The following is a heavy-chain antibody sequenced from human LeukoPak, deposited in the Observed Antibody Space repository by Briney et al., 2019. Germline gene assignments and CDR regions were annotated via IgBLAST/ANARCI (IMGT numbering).Heavy chain of an antibody. J-gene: IGHJ6*03. CDR3: ARGNNCSGGSCYFLHYYYYMDV. Sequence: PSETLSLTCTVSGGSISSYYWSWLRQPPGKGLEWIGYIYYSGSTNCNPSLKSRVTISVDTSKNQFSLKLSSVTAADTAVYYCARGNNCSGGSCYFLHYYYYMDVWGKGTTVTISS. D-gene: IGHD2-15*01. CDR1: GGSISSYY. CDR2: IYYSGST. V-gene: IGHV4-59*01.